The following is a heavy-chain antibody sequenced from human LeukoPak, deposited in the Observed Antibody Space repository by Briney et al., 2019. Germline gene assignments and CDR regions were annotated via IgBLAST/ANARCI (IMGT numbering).Heavy chain of an antibody. D-gene: IGHD1-26*01. J-gene: IGHJ5*02. Sequence: GASVKVSCKASGYTFTSYYVHWVRQTPGEGLEWMGIINPSGSSTLYAQKFQGRVTMTRDMSTTTDYMELSSLRSEDTAVYYCARDNSVGDVAWWFDPWGQGTLVTVSS. CDR1: GYTFTSYY. V-gene: IGHV1-46*01. CDR3: ARDNSVGDVAWWFDP. CDR2: INPSGSST.